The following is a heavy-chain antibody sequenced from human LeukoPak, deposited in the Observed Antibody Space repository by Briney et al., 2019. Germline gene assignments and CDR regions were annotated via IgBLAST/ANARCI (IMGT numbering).Heavy chain of an antibody. CDR3: ARGRGARSWIDP. CDR2: INHSGST. V-gene: IGHV4-34*01. Sequence: PSETLSLTCAVYGGSFSGYYWSWIRQPPGKGLEWIGEINHSGSTNYNPSLKSRVTISVDTSKNQFSLKLSSVTAADTAVYYCARGRGARSWIDPWGQGTLVTVSS. J-gene: IGHJ5*02. CDR1: GGSFSGYY. D-gene: IGHD3-10*01.